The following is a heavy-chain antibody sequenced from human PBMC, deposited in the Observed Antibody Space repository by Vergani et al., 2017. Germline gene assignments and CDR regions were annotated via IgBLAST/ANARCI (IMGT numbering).Heavy chain of an antibody. D-gene: IGHD4-23*01. Sequence: QVQLQESGPGLVKSSETLSLTCSVSFDSIRNLYCNWIRQPPGKGLEWIGSIHYSETTNYNPSLKTRVTIAVDTSKNQFSLPLTSVTAADTAVYYCTRDNKQLRPRAFDLWGQGTMVTVSS. V-gene: IGHV4-59*11. CDR1: FDSIRNLY. CDR3: TRDNKQLRPRAFDL. CDR2: IHYSETT. J-gene: IGHJ3*01.